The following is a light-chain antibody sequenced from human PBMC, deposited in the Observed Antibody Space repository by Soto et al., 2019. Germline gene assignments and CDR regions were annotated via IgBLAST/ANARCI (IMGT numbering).Light chain of an antibody. J-gene: IGKJ2*01. CDR3: QQYGNSPMYT. Sequence: EIVLTQSPGTLSLSPGERATLSCRASQSVNINYLTWYHQKPGQAPRVLIHGTSTRATGIPDRLSGSGSGTDFTLTISRLEPEDFAVYYCQQYGNSPMYTFGQGTKLEIK. V-gene: IGKV3-20*01. CDR2: GTS. CDR1: QSVNINY.